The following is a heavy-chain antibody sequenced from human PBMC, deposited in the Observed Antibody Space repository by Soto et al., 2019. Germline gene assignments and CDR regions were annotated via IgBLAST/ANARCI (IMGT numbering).Heavy chain of an antibody. CDR1: GFTFTRYS. CDR2: ISSTTNYI. Sequence: GGSLRLSCAASGFTFTRYSMNWVRQAPGKGLEWVSSISSTTNYIYYGDSMKGRFTISRDNAKNSLYLEMNSLRAEDTAVYYCARVSQHLTSYIHYRCPAPLVTVSS. V-gene: IGHV3-21*06. CDR3: ARVSQHLTSYIHY. J-gene: IGHJ4*02. D-gene: IGHD5-18*01.